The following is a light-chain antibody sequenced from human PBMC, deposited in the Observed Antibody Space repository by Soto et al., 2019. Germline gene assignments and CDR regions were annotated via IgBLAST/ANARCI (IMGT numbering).Light chain of an antibody. CDR2: WAS. V-gene: IGKV4-1*01. J-gene: IGKJ1*01. Sequence: DIVMTQSPDSLAVSLGERATINCKSSQSVLYSSNNKNYLAWYQQKPGQPPKLLISWASTRASGVPDRFSGSWSGSDFTLTISILQAEDVAVYYCQQYYSTPQTFGQGTKVEIK. CDR3: QQYYSTPQT. CDR1: QSVLYSSNNKNY.